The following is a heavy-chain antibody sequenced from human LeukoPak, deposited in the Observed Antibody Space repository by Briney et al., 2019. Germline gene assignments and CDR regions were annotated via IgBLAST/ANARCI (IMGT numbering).Heavy chain of an antibody. V-gene: IGHV3-30*03. J-gene: IGHJ4*02. CDR2: ISYDGSNK. Sequence: QAGGSLRLSCAASGFTFSSYGMHWVRQAPGKGLEWVAVISYDGSNKYYADSVKGRFTISRDNSKNTLYLQMNSLRAEDTAVYYCAPEKEIVVVVAASHEPDYWGQGTLVTVSS. D-gene: IGHD2-15*01. CDR3: APEKEIVVVVAASHEPDY. CDR1: GFTFSSYG.